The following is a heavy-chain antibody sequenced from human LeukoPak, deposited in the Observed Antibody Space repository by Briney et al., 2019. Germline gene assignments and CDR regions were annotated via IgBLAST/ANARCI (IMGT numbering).Heavy chain of an antibody. D-gene: IGHD5-18*01. Sequence: SETLSLTCTVSGDSISDDYWSWIRQPPGKGLEWIGYIYYIGRTTYNPSLKSRVTISIATSKSQFSLTLTSVTAADTAVYYCARTTEGGYTYDYFYYYYMDVWGKGTTVTISS. CDR3: ARTTEGGYTYDYFYYYYMDV. CDR2: IYYIGRT. CDR1: GDSISDDY. J-gene: IGHJ6*03. V-gene: IGHV4-59*01.